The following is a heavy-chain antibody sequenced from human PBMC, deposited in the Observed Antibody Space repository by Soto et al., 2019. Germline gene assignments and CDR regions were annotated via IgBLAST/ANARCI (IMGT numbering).Heavy chain of an antibody. J-gene: IGHJ6*02. V-gene: IGHV1-2*04. CDR2: INPNSGGT. CDR3: ARSGSRSSGYYASYHYYGMDV. CDR1: GYTFTGYY. Sequence: ASVKVSCKASGYTFTGYYMHWVRQAPGQGLEWMGWINPNSGGTNYAQKFQGWVTMTRDTSISTAYMELSRLRSDDTAVYYCARSGSRSSGYYASYHYYGMDVWGQGTTVTVSS. D-gene: IGHD3-22*01.